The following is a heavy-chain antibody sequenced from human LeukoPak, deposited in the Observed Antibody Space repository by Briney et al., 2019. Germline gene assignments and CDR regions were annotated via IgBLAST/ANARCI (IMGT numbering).Heavy chain of an antibody. D-gene: IGHD3-10*01. CDR3: ARHRAYFY. J-gene: IGHJ4*02. V-gene: IGHV4-39*01. Sequence: SETLSLTCTVSGGSISSSSYYWGWIRQPPGKGLEWIGSIYYSGSTYYNPSLKSRVTISVDTSKNQFSLKLSSVTAADTAVYYCARHRAYFYWGQGTLVTVSS. CDR1: GGSISSSSYY. CDR2: IYYSGST.